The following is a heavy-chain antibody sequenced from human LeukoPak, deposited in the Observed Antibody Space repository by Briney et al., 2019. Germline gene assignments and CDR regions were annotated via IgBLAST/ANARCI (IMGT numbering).Heavy chain of an antibody. CDR2: ISGSGGST. CDR3: AKASPGIVVVPAAMHFDY. CDR1: GFTFSSYA. D-gene: IGHD2-2*01. J-gene: IGHJ4*02. Sequence: GGSLRLSCAASGFTFSSYAMSWVRQAPGKGLEWVSAISGSGGSTYYADSVKGRFTISRDNSKNTLYLQMNSLRAEDTAVYYCAKASPGIVVVPAAMHFDYWGQGTLVTVST. V-gene: IGHV3-23*01.